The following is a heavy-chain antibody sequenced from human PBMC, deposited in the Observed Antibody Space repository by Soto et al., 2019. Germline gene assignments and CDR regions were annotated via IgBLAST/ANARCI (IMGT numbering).Heavy chain of an antibody. V-gene: IGHV1-69*12. CDR3: ARDSGYGGNSDWYFEL. D-gene: IGHD6-25*01. CDR2: IIPIFGTA. J-gene: IGHJ2*01. CDR1: GVTFSSYA. Sequence: QVQLVQSGADLKKPGSSVRVSCKASGVTFSSYAISWVRQAPGQGLEWMGGIIPIFGTANYAQTFQGRVTITADESTSTAYMELSSLRSEDTAVYYCARDSGYGGNSDWYFELWGHGTLVTVSS.